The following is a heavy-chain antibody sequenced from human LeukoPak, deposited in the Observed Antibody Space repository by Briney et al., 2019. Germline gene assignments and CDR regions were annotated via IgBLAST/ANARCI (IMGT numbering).Heavy chain of an antibody. J-gene: IGHJ6*02. D-gene: IGHD6-13*01. CDR3: ARDSGGRSWYRNTYYYYGMDV. Sequence: GASVKVSCKASGYTFTSYYMHWVRQAPGQGLEWMGIINPSGGSTSYAQKFQGRVTMTRDTSTSTVYMELSSLRAEDTAVYYCARDSGGRSWYRNTYYYYGMDVWGQGTTVTVSS. V-gene: IGHV1-46*01. CDR1: GYTFTSYY. CDR2: INPSGGST.